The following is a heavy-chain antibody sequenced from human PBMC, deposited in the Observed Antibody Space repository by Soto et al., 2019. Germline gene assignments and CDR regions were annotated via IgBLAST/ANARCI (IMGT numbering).Heavy chain of an antibody. V-gene: IGHV3-30*18. CDR2: VSHDGSNK. D-gene: IGHD3-22*01. CDR3: AKDTYCYSSSGYYIFDY. CDR1: GFIFSSYG. J-gene: IGHJ4*02. Sequence: QVQLVESGGGVVQPERSLRLSCEASGFIFSSYGMHWVRQAPGKGLEWVAVVSHDGSNKKYVDSVEGRFTISRDNSKNPLYLQMNSLRAEDTAVYYCAKDTYCYSSSGYYIFDYWGQGTLVTVSS.